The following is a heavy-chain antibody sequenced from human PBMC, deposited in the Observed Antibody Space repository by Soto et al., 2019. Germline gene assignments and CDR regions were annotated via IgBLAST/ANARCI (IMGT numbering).Heavy chain of an antibody. CDR3: AKDPQYQLVSYMDV. Sequence: PGGSLRLSCAASGFTFSSYAMSWVRQAPRKGLEWVSAISGSGGSTYYADSVKGRFTISRDNSKNTLYLQMNSLRAEDTAVYYCAKDPQYQLVSYMDVWGQGTTVTVSS. V-gene: IGHV3-23*01. D-gene: IGHD2-2*01. J-gene: IGHJ6*02. CDR2: ISGSGGST. CDR1: GFTFSSYA.